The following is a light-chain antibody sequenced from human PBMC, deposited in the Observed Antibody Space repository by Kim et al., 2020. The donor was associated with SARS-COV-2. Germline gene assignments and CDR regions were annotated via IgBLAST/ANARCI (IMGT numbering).Light chain of an antibody. J-gene: IGLJ2*01. Sequence: SPGQSITIYCPGTRSDVGAHNYVSWYQHHPGKAPKLMIYDVTRRPSGISNRFSGSKSGNTASLTISGLQAEDEADYYCSSYTGSVVFGGGTQLTVL. CDR1: RSDVGAHNY. CDR2: DVT. CDR3: SSYTGSVV. V-gene: IGLV2-14*03.